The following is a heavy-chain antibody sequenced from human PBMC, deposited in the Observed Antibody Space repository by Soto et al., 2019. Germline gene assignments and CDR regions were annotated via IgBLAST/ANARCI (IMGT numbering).Heavy chain of an antibody. J-gene: IGHJ4*02. CDR2: VSGSSDYI. Sequence: EVQLVESGGGLVKPGGSLRLSCAASGFTFSSYTMHWVRQAPGKGLEWVSSVSGSSDYIYYADSVRGRFTISRDNAKNSLYLQMNSLRAEDTAVYYCARSYAAAGAYCGQGTLVTVSS. CDR1: GFTFSSYT. CDR3: ARSYAAAGAY. D-gene: IGHD6-13*01. V-gene: IGHV3-21*06.